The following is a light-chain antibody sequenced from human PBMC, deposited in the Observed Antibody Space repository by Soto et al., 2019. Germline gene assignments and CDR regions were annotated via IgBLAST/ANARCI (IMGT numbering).Light chain of an antibody. V-gene: IGKV2-28*01. J-gene: IGKJ4*01. CDR1: QSLLHSNGYNY. CDR3: MQALQTLLT. Sequence: DIVMTQSPLSLPVTPGEPASISCRSSQSLLHSNGYNYLDWYLQKPGQSPQLLIYLGSNRTSGVLDRLSGSRAGTDFTVKISRVKAEDVGVYYCMQALQTLLTFGGGTKVEIK. CDR2: LGS.